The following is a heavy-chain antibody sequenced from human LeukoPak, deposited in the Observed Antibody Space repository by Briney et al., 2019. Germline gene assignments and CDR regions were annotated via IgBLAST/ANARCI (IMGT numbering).Heavy chain of an antibody. CDR1: GYTFTGYY. CDR3: ARGGRRIAAAGTVFDY. D-gene: IGHD6-13*01. CDR2: INPNSGGT. J-gene: IGHJ4*02. Sequence: ASVKVSCKASGYTFTGYYMHWVRQAPGQGLEWMGRINPNSGGTNYAQKFQGRVTMTRDTSISTAYMELSRLRSDDTAVYYCARGGRRIAAAGTVFDYWGQGTLVIVSS. V-gene: IGHV1-2*06.